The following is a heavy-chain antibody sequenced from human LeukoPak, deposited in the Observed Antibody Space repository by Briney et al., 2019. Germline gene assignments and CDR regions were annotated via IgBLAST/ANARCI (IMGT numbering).Heavy chain of an antibody. CDR2: INPNSGGT. Sequence: PAASVEVSCKASGYTFTGYYMHWVRQAPGQGLEWMGWINPNSGGTNYAQKFQGRVTMTRDTSISTAYMELSRLRSDDTAVYYCARDTNWNDGRRFDYWGQGTLVTVSS. CDR1: GYTFTGYY. V-gene: IGHV1-2*02. CDR3: ARDTNWNDGRRFDY. D-gene: IGHD1-1*01. J-gene: IGHJ4*02.